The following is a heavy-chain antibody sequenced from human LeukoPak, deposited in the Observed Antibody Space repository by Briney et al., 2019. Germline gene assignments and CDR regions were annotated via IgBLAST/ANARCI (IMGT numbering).Heavy chain of an antibody. D-gene: IGHD6-19*01. V-gene: IGHV4-59*08. CDR1: GGTISSYY. CDR3: ARWYSSGWAFDY. Sequence: SETLSLTCTVSGGTISSYYWNWIRQPPGKGLEWIGYIHYSGSTKYNPSLKSRVTISVDTSKNQFSLKLSSVTAADTAVYYCARWYSSGWAFDYWGQGTPVTVSP. J-gene: IGHJ4*02. CDR2: IHYSGST.